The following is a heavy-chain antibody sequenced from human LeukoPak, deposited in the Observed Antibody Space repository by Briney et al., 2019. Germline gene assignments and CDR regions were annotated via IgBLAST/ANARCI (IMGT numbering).Heavy chain of an antibody. J-gene: IGHJ4*02. CDR2: IKPDGSEK. Sequence: GGSLRLSCAASGFTFSSHWMSWVRQAPGKGLEWVGNIKPDGSEKYYVDSLKGRFIISRDNAKNSLYLQMNSLRAEDTAVYYCVKDRAVRGIIRRFDYWGQGTLVTVSS. V-gene: IGHV3-7*03. CDR1: GFTFSSHW. CDR3: VKDRAVRGIIRRFDY. D-gene: IGHD3-10*01.